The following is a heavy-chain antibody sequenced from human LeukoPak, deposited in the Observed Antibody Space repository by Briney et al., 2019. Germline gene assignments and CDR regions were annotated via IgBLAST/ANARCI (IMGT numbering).Heavy chain of an antibody. CDR1: GDSISGYY. J-gene: IGHJ4*02. CDR3: ARYVSSGLDY. V-gene: IGHV4-59*01. CDR2: IYYSGST. Sequence: SETLSLTCTVSGDSISGYYWSWMRQPPGRGLEWIGNIYYSGSTSYNPSLKSRVTISVDTSKNQFSLKLRSVTAADTAVYYSARYVSSGLDYWGQGTLVTVSS. D-gene: IGHD3-22*01.